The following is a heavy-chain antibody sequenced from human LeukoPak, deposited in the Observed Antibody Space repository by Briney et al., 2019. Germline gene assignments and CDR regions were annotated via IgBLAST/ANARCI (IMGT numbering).Heavy chain of an antibody. CDR3: AKDPKETGIHFDY. CDR2: IRYDGSNK. J-gene: IGHJ4*02. CDR1: GFTFSSYG. Sequence: GGSLRLSCAASGFTFSSYGMHWVRQAPGKGLEWVAFIRYDGSNKYYADSVKGRFTISRDNSKNTLYLQMNSLRAEDTAVYYCAKDPKETGIHFDYWGQGTLVTVSS. V-gene: IGHV3-30*02. D-gene: IGHD7-27*01.